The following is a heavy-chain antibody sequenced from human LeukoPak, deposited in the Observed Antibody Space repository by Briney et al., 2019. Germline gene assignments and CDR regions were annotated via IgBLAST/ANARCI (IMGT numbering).Heavy chain of an antibody. CDR3: ARDRPTDYDILTGRFDP. D-gene: IGHD3-9*01. J-gene: IGHJ5*02. V-gene: IGHV1-69*13. CDR1: GGTFSSYA. Sequence: SVKVSCKASGGTFSSYAISWVRQAPGQGLECMGGTIPIFGTANYAQKFQGRVTITADESTSTPYMELSSPRSEDTAVYYCARDRPTDYDILTGRFDPWGQGTLVTVSS. CDR2: TIPIFGTA.